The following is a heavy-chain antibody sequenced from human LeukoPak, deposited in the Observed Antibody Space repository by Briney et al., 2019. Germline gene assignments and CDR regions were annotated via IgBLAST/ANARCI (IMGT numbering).Heavy chain of an antibody. CDR1: GYTLTELS. V-gene: IGHV1-24*01. Sequence: GASVTVSCKVSGYTLTELSMHWVRQAPGKGLEWMGSFDPEDGETIYAQKFQGRVTMTEDTSTDTAYMELSSLRSEDTAVYYCATDLYGSSGYDWGQGTLVTVSS. CDR2: FDPEDGET. CDR3: ATDLYGSSGYD. D-gene: IGHD3-22*01. J-gene: IGHJ4*02.